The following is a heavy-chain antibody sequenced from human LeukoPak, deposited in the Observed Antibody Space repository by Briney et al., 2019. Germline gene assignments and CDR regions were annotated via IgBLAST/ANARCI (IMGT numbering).Heavy chain of an antibody. CDR1: RFTFSGSW. D-gene: IGHD2-2*02. CDR3: ARDRAYTTFDY. CDR2: INQDGGGK. Sequence: GGSLRLSCAASRFTFSGSWMTWVRQAPGKGPEGVANINQDGGGKGYLDSVQGRFTIYREKAKNSLYLKMKRLRAEETAMYFCARDRAYTTFDYCGQGTLVTVSS. V-gene: IGHV3-7*01. J-gene: IGHJ4*02.